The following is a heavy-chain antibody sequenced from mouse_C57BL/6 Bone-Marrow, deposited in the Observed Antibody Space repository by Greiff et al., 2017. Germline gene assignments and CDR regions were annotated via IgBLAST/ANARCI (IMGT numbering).Heavy chain of an antibody. CDR1: GYTFTSYW. J-gene: IGHJ4*01. CDR3: ATKIPYGVNAMDY. CDR2: IHPSDSAT. V-gene: IGHV1-74*01. D-gene: IGHD1-1*02. Sequence: VQLQQPGAELVKPGASVKVSCKASGYTFTSYWMHWVKQRPGQGLEWIGRIHPSDSATNYNQKFKGKATLTVDKSSSTAYMQLSSLTSEDSAVYYCATKIPYGVNAMDYWGQGTSVTVSS.